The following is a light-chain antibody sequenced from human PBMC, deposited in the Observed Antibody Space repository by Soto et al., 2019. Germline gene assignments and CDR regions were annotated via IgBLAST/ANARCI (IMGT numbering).Light chain of an antibody. CDR1: QSVSSY. V-gene: IGKV3D-15*01. CDR2: GAS. J-gene: IGKJ1*01. Sequence: EIVLTQSPATLSLSPGEIATLSCRASQSVSSYLAWYQQKPGQAPRLLIYGASSRATGIPDRFSGSGSGTDFTLTISSLQSEDFAVYYCQQYDNWPWTFGQGTKVDIK. CDR3: QQYDNWPWT.